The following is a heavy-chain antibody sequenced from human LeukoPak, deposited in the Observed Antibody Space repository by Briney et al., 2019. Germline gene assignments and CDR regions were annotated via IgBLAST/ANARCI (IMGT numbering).Heavy chain of an antibody. Sequence: GGSLRLSCAASGFTFSNAWMSWVRQAPGKGLEWVGRIKSKTDGGTTDYAAPVKGRFTISRDDSKNTLYLQMNSLRAEDTAVYYCARDLPQTAFDIWGQGTMVTVSS. CDR2: IKSKTDGGTT. J-gene: IGHJ3*02. CDR1: GFTFSNAW. CDR3: ARDLPQTAFDI. V-gene: IGHV3-15*01.